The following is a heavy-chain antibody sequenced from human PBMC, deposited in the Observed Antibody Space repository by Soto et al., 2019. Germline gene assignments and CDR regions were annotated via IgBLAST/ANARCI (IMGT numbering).Heavy chain of an antibody. J-gene: IGHJ4*02. Sequence: SETLSLTCTVSGGSISSGGYYWSWIRHHPGKGLEWIGYIYYSGSTYYNPSLKSRVTISVDTSKNQFSLKLSSVTAADTAVYYCARDHPGGLRGIDYWGQGTRVTVSS. CDR2: IYYSGST. V-gene: IGHV4-31*03. CDR1: GGSISSGGYY. D-gene: IGHD3-16*01. CDR3: ARDHPGGLRGIDY.